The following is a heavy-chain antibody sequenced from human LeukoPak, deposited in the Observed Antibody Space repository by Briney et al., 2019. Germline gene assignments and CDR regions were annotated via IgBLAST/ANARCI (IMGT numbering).Heavy chain of an antibody. J-gene: IGHJ3*02. CDR1: GGSISSGSYY. D-gene: IGHD3-9*01. V-gene: IGHV4-61*02. Sequence: SQTLSLTCTVSGGSISSGSYYWSWIRQPAGKGLEWIGRIYTSGSTNYNPSLKSRVTISVDTSKNQFSLKLSPVTAADTAVYYRARVKLGVYDILTAIPGPAFDIWGQGTMVTVSS. CDR3: ARVKLGVYDILTAIPGPAFDI. CDR2: IYTSGST.